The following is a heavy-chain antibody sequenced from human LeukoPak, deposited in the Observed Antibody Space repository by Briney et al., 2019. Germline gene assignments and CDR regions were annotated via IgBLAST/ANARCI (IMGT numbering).Heavy chain of an antibody. CDR1: GYTFTGYY. Sequence: GASVKVSYKASGYTFTGYYMHSVRQAPGQGLEWMGWMNPNSGGTNYAQKFQGRVTMTRDTSISTAYMELSRLRSDDTAVYYCARVRRYYGSGSYYNWFDPWGQGTLVTVSS. CDR2: MNPNSGGT. J-gene: IGHJ5*02. CDR3: ARVRRYYGSGSYYNWFDP. V-gene: IGHV1-2*02. D-gene: IGHD3-10*01.